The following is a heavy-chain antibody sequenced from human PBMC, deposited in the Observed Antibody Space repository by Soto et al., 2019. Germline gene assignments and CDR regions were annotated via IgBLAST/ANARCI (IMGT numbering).Heavy chain of an antibody. CDR2: ISGGGGST. CDR3: AKGPEYDILTGCDY. D-gene: IGHD3-9*01. V-gene: IGHV3-23*01. Sequence: EVQLLESGGGFVQPGESLRLSCAASGFTFSLSAMSWVRQAPGRGLEWVSSISGGGGSTEYADSVKGRFTISRDNSKDTVHLQMNSLRAEDTAVHYCAKGPEYDILTGCDYWGQGALVTVSS. J-gene: IGHJ4*02. CDR1: GFTFSLSA.